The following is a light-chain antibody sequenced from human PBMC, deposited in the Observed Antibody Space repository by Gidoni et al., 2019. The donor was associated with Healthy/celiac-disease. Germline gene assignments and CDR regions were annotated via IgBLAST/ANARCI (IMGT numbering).Light chain of an antibody. V-gene: IGKV1-8*01. CDR2: AAS. Sequence: AIRMTQSPSSLSAPTRDRVTITCRASQGISSYLAWYQQKPGKAPKLLIYAASTLQSGVPSRFSGSGSGTDFTLTISCLQSEDFATYYCQQYYSYPRTFGQGTKVEIK. CDR3: QQYYSYPRT. CDR1: QGISSY. J-gene: IGKJ1*01.